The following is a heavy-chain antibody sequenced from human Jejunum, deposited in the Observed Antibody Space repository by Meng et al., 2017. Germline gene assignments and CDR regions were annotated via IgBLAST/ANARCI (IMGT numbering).Heavy chain of an antibody. D-gene: IGHD2-8*01. CDR3: AKGLDRYCNNGICYTKLGGGLDY. V-gene: IGHV3-23*01. CDR1: GFTFNNYA. J-gene: IGHJ4*02. Sequence: GGSLRLSCAASGFTFNNYAINWVRQAPGKGLEWVSSISAGGDSTYYADSVKGRFTISRDNSKNTLYMQMNSLRAEDTAVYYCAKGLDRYCNNGICYTKLGGGLDYWGQGTLVTGSS. CDR2: ISAGGDST.